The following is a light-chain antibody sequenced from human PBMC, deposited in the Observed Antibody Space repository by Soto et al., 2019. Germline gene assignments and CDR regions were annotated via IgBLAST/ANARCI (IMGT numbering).Light chain of an antibody. CDR2: DAS. Sequence: ESVLTQSPATLSLSPGERATLSCRASPSVSNSLAWYQHRPGQAPRLLIYDASNRATGVPTRFSGSGSGTDFTLTISSLEPEDAALYYCQQRSNWPPITFGQGTRLEIK. CDR3: QQRSNWPPIT. CDR1: PSVSNS. J-gene: IGKJ5*01. V-gene: IGKV3-11*01.